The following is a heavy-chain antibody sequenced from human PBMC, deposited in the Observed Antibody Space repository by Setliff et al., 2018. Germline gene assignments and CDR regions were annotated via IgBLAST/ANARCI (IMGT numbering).Heavy chain of an antibody. CDR3: VRQDILTGYYAFDY. Sequence: ASVKVSCKASGSTFTSYYTHWVRQAPGQGLEWLGRIDPNSGGTDYAQRFQGRVTMSGDTSISTAYMELSGLGSDDTAIYYCVRQDILTGYYAFDYWGQGTLVTVSS. V-gene: IGHV1-2*06. CDR1: GSTFTSYY. J-gene: IGHJ4*02. CDR2: IDPNSGGT. D-gene: IGHD3-9*01.